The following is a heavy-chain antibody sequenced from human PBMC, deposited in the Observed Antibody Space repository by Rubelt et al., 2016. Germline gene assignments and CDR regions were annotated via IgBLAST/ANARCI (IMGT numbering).Heavy chain of an antibody. D-gene: IGHD3-16*01. V-gene: IGHV4-39*07. CDR1: GGSISSRTYY. J-gene: IGHJ4*02. CDR2: LYTTGNT. Sequence: QLQLQESGPGLVKPSETLSLTCSVSGGSISSRTYYWGWVRQPPGKGLEWIANLYTTGNTDYNPSLKSRVTMSVDTSKNQFCRKRPSVTAADTAAYYWATGLQAQRSFDYWGQGTLVTVSS. CDR3: ATGLQAQRSFDY.